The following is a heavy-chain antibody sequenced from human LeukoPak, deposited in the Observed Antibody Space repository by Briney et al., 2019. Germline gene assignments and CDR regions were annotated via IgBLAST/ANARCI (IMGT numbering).Heavy chain of an antibody. Sequence: ASVKVSCKASGGTFTSYAISWVRQAPGQGLEWMGGIIPIFGTANYAQKFQGRVTITADESTSTAYMALSSLRSEDTAVYYCASGFDYPFYWGQGTLVTVSS. CDR2: IIPIFGTA. V-gene: IGHV1-69*13. D-gene: IGHD3-9*01. CDR3: ASGFDYPFY. J-gene: IGHJ4*02. CDR1: GGTFTSYA.